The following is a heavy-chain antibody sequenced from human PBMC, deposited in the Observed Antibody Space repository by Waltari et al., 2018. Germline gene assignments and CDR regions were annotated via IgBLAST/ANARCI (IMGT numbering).Heavy chain of an antibody. D-gene: IGHD6-13*01. CDR2: INPNSGGT. J-gene: IGHJ6*02. CDR1: GYTFTGSY. V-gene: IGHV1-2*06. Sequence: QVQLVQSGAEVKKPGASVKVSCKASGYTFTGSYMQWVRQAPGQGLEWMGRINPNSGGTNYAQKFQGRVTMTRDTSISTAYMELSRLRSDDTAVYYCARDPGEQQLAFSYGMDVWGQGTTVTVSS. CDR3: ARDPGEQQLAFSYGMDV.